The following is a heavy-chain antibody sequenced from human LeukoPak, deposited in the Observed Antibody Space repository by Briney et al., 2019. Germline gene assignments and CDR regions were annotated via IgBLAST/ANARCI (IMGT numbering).Heavy chain of an antibody. D-gene: IGHD3-10*01. J-gene: IGHJ3*02. V-gene: IGHV3-21*01. CDR1: GFTFSSYS. CDR2: ISSSSSYI. CDR3: ARARHSPGAFDI. Sequence: PGGSLRLSCAASGFTFSSYSMNWVRQAPGKGLEWVSSISSSSSYIYYADSVKGRFTISRDNARNSLYLQMNSLRAEDTAVYYCARARHSPGAFDIWGQGTMVTVSS.